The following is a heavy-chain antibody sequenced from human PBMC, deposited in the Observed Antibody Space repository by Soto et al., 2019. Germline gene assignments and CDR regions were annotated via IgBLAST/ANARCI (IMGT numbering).Heavy chain of an antibody. CDR3: ARQTWYRGGNSAGIYYYVMDV. Sequence: ASVKVSCKASGGTFSSYAISWVRQAPGQGLEWMGGIIPIFGTANYAQKFQGRVTITADESTSTAYMELSSLRSEDTAVYYCARQTWYRGGNSAGIYYYVMDVWGQGTTVTVSS. CDR2: IIPIFGTA. V-gene: IGHV1-69*13. D-gene: IGHD2-21*02. J-gene: IGHJ6*02. CDR1: GGTFSSYA.